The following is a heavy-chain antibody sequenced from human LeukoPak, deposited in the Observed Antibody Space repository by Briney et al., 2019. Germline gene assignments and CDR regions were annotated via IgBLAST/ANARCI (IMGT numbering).Heavy chain of an antibody. D-gene: IGHD3-16*01. J-gene: IGHJ6*03. V-gene: IGHV4-34*01. Sequence: SETLSLTGAVYGGSFSGYYWSWIRQPPGEGLEWIGEINHSGSTNYNPSLKSRVTISVDTSKNQFSLKLSSVTAADTAVYYCARETSQKGAHYMDVWGKGTTVTISS. CDR2: INHSGST. CDR1: GGSFSGYY. CDR3: ARETSQKGAHYMDV.